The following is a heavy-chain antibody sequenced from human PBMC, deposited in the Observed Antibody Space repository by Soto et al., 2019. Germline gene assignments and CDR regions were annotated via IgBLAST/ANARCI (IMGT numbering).Heavy chain of an antibody. CDR2: IYPGDSDT. V-gene: IGHV5-51*01. J-gene: IGHJ1*01. CDR3: ARHSGIAEDGTH. CDR1: GYSFTTNW. Sequence: PGESLKISCKGSGYSFTTNWISWVRQMPGKGLEWMGVIYPGDSDTRYSPSFQGQVVISADKSINTAYLQWSGLKASDTAMYYCARHSGIAEDGTHWGQGTLVTVSS. D-gene: IGHD6-13*01.